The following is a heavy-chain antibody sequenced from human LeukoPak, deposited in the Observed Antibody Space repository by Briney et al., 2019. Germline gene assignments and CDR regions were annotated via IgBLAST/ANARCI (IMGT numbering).Heavy chain of an antibody. CDR2: ISFDGRNK. J-gene: IGHJ4*02. V-gene: IGHV3-30*04. CDR1: GFTFSNYP. D-gene: IGHD1-26*01. Sequence: GGSLRLSCAASGFTFSNYPMHWVRQAPGKGLEWVAVISFDGRNKYYADSVKGRFTISRDNSKNTLYLQMNSLRAEDTAVYYCAREWELNLFDYWGQGTLVTVSS. CDR3: AREWELNLFDY.